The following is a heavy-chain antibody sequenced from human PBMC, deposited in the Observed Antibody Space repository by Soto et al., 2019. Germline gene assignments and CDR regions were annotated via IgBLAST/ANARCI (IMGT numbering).Heavy chain of an antibody. J-gene: IGHJ6*02. CDR2: IYHSGGT. Sequence: SETLSLTCAVSGGSISSSNWWSWVRQPPGKGLEWIGEIYHSGGTNYNPSLKSRVTIPVDKSKNQFSLKLSSVTAADPAVYYCARMGGVCGMDVWGQGTTVTVSS. D-gene: IGHD3-16*01. CDR1: GGSISSSNW. V-gene: IGHV4-4*02. CDR3: ARMGGVCGMDV.